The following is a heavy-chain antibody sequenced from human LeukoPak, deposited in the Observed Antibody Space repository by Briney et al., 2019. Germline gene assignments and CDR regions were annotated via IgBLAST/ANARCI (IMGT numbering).Heavy chain of an antibody. Sequence: GESLKISCKGSGYSFTNYWIGWVRQMPGKGLEWMGIIHPGDSGTRYSPSFQGQVTMSVDESIITAYLQWSSLRASDSAIYYCARGGSYRYGSSDYWGQGTLVTVSS. CDR3: ARGGSYRYGSSDY. V-gene: IGHV5-51*01. CDR2: IHPGDSGT. J-gene: IGHJ4*02. CDR1: GYSFTNYW. D-gene: IGHD5-18*01.